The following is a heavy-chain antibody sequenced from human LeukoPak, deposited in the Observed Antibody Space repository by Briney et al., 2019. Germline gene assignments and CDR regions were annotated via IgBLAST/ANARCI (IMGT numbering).Heavy chain of an antibody. D-gene: IGHD6-19*01. CDR2: ISYDGSNK. Sequence: PGGSLRLSCAASGFTFDDYGMSWVRQAPGKGLEWVAVISYDGSNKYYADSVKGRFTISRDNSKNTLYLQMNSLRAEDTAVYYCARDYPKVAGKVNAFDIWGQGTMVTVSS. CDR1: GFTFDDYG. CDR3: ARDYPKVAGKVNAFDI. J-gene: IGHJ3*02. V-gene: IGHV3-30*03.